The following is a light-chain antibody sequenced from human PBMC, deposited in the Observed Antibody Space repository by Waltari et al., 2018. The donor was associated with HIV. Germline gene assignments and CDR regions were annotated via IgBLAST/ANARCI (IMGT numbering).Light chain of an antibody. J-gene: IGKJ1*01. Sequence: DIQMTQSPSSLSAFVGDRVNITCRASQSINNFLTWYQQKPGKAPQVLIYVTSNLQSGVPSRFSGSRSGTDFTLTISSLQPEDSATYYCLQTYSTTWTFGQGTKVEIK. V-gene: IGKV1-39*01. CDR3: LQTYSTTWT. CDR1: QSINNF. CDR2: VTS.